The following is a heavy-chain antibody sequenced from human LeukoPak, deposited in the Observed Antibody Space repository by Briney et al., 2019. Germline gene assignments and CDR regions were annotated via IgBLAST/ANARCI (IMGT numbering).Heavy chain of an antibody. CDR2: IYYSGST. D-gene: IGHD5-24*01. Sequence: PSETLSLTCTVSGGSISSYYWSWIRQPPGKGLEWIGDIYYSGSTNYNPSLKSRVTISVDTSKNQFSLKLSSVTAADTAVYYCARDGYNEFYFDYGGQGTLVTVS. CDR3: ARDGYNEFYFDY. CDR1: GGSISSYY. V-gene: IGHV4-59*01. J-gene: IGHJ4*02.